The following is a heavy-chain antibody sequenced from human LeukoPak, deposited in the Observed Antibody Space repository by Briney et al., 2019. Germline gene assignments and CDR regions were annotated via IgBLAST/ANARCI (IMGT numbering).Heavy chain of an antibody. V-gene: IGHV3-23*01. D-gene: IGHD4/OR15-4a*01. CDR1: GFTFSSYA. Sequence: GGSLRLSCAASGFTFSSYAMSWVCQAPGKGLEWVSGISGSGGSTYYADSMKGRFTISRDNSKNTMSLHMNSLTAGDTAVYYCAKHPGPYGGNPFNLWGQGTLVTVSS. J-gene: IGHJ5*02. CDR3: AKHPGPYGGNPFNL. CDR2: ISGSGGST.